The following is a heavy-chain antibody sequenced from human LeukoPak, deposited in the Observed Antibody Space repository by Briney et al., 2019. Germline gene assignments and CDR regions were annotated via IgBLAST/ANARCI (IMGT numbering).Heavy chain of an antibody. J-gene: IGHJ4*02. CDR3: AKLSYDFWSFIDY. D-gene: IGHD3-3*01. CDR2: ISGSGGST. Sequence: HPGGSLRLSCAASGFTFSSYAMSWVRQAPGKGLEWVSAISGSGGSTYYADSVKGRFTISRDNSKNTLYLQMNSLRAEDTAVYYCAKLSYDFWSFIDYWGQGTLVTVSS. CDR1: GFTFSSYA. V-gene: IGHV3-23*01.